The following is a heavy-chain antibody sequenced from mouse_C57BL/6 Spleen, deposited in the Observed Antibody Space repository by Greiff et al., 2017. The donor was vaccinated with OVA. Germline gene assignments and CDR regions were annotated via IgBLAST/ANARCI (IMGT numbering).Heavy chain of an antibody. CDR2: ISDGGSYT. J-gene: IGHJ3*01. CDR1: GFTFSSYA. Sequence: EVMLVESGGGLVKPGGSLKLSCAASGFTFSSYAMSWVRQTPEKRLEWVATISDGGSYTYYPDNVKGRFTISRDNAKNNLYLQLSHLKSEEAAMDYCAGGGTAEGFAYWGQGTLVTVSA. D-gene: IGHD3-3*01. V-gene: IGHV5-4*03. CDR3: AGGGTAEGFAY.